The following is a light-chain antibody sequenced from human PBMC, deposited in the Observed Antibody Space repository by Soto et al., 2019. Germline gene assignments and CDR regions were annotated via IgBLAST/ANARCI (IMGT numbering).Light chain of an antibody. CDR3: QSYDSDVVV. V-gene: IGLV6-57*04. CDR2: ENN. J-gene: IGLJ2*01. Sequence: NFMLTQPHSVSESPGKTLSISCTRSSGSIANNYVQWYQQRPGSAPTTVIYENNQRLPGVPDRFSGSTDGSSNSASLTISGLQAEDEADYYGQSYDSDVVVFGGGTKLTVL. CDR1: SGSIANNY.